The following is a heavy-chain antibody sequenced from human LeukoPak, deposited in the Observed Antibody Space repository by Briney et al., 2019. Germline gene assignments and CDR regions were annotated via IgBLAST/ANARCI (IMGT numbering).Heavy chain of an antibody. D-gene: IGHD2-15*01. V-gene: IGHV4-59*01. CDR1: GGSISSYY. CDR3: ARRIGRHFDY. J-gene: IGHJ4*02. CDR2: IYYSGST. Sequence: SETLSLTCTVSGGSISSYYWSWIRQPPGKGLEWIGCIYYSGSTNYNPSLKSRVTISVDTSKNQFSLKLSSVTAADTAVYYCARRIGRHFDYWGQGTLVTVSS.